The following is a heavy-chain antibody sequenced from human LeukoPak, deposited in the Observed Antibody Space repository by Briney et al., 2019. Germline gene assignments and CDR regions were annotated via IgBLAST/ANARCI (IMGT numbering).Heavy chain of an antibody. Sequence: GESLKISCKGSGYSFTSYWIGWVRQMLGKGLEWMGIIYPGDSDTRYSPSFQGQVTISADKSISTAYLQWSSMKASDTAMYYCARFRGITMVRGALDAFDIWGQGTMVTVSS. V-gene: IGHV5-51*01. CDR2: IYPGDSDT. J-gene: IGHJ3*02. D-gene: IGHD3-10*01. CDR1: GYSFTSYW. CDR3: ARFRGITMVRGALDAFDI.